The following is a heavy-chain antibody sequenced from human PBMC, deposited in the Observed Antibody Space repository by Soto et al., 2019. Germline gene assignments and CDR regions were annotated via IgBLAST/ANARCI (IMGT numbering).Heavy chain of an antibody. CDR2: IFYTGST. D-gene: IGHD3-10*01. CDR1: GGSLTSYY. V-gene: IGHV4-59*01. Sequence: ETLSLTFAVSGGSLTSYYLNWIRQPPGRGLEWLGYIFYTGSTNYNPSLKSRVTISVDTSKNQFSLKLTSVTAADTAVYYFARSAYPLGDYWGQGILVTVSS. J-gene: IGHJ4*02. CDR3: ARSAYPLGDY.